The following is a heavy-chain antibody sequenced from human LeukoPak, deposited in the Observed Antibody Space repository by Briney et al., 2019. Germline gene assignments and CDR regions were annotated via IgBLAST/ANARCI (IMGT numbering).Heavy chain of an antibody. CDR2: IYSGGTT. Sequence: PGGSLRLSCAASGFTVSSNYMNWVRQAPGKGLEWVSVIYSGGTTYYADSVKGRFTISGDISKNTLYLQMGSLRVEDTAVYYCARMLISSGYYVDSWGQGTLVTVSS. CDR3: ARMLISSGYYVDS. D-gene: IGHD3-22*01. CDR1: GFTVSSNY. J-gene: IGHJ4*02. V-gene: IGHV3-53*01.